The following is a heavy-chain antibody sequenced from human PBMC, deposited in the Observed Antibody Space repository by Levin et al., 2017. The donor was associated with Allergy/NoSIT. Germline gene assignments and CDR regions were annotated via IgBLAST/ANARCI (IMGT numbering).Heavy chain of an antibody. CDR2: IYPGDSDT. Sequence: KVSCKGSGYSFTSYWIGWVRQMPGKGLEWMGIIYPGDSDTRYSPSFQGQVTISADKSISTAYLQWSSLKASDTAMYYCARTWLSSYYYYGMDVWGQGTTVTVSS. D-gene: IGHD3-22*01. CDR3: ARTWLSSYYYYGMDV. V-gene: IGHV5-51*01. J-gene: IGHJ6*02. CDR1: GYSFTSYW.